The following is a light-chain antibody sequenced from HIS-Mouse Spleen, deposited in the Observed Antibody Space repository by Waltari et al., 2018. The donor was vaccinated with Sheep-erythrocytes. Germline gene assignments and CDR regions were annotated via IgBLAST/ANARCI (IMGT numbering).Light chain of an antibody. J-gene: IGLJ2*01. CDR2: DVS. CDR3: CSYAGSYTFVV. Sequence: QSALTQPRSVSGSPGQSVPISCTGTSSDVGGYNYVSWYQQHPGKAPKLMTYDVSKRPSGVPDRFSGSKSGNTASLTISGLQAEDEADYYCCSYAGSYTFVVFGGGTKLTVL. CDR1: SSDVGGYNY. V-gene: IGLV2-11*01.